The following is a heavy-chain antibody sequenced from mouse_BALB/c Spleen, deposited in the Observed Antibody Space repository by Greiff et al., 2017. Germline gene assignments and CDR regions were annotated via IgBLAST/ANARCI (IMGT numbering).Heavy chain of an antibody. V-gene: IGHV1-14*01. CDR1: GYTFTSYV. D-gene: IGHD2-4*01. CDR2: INPYNDGT. CDR3: AYYDYDGGFAY. Sequence: VHVKQSGPELVKPGASVKMSCKASGYTFTSYVMHWVKQKPGQGLEWIGYINPYNDGTKYNEKFKGKATLTSDKSSSTAYMELSSLTSEDSAVYYCAYYDYDGGFAYWGQGTLVTVSA. J-gene: IGHJ3*01.